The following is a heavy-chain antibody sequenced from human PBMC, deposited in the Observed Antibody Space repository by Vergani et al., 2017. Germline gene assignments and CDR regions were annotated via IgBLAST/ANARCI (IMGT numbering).Heavy chain of an antibody. Sequence: QVQLVQSGAEVKKPGASVKVSCKASGYTFTGYYMHWVRQAPGQGLEWMGWINPNSGGTNYAQKFQGSVTMTRDASISTAYMELSRLRSDATAVYYCAREGYDILTGYYDNWFDPWGQGTLVTVSS. CDR3: AREGYDILTGYYDNWFDP. D-gene: IGHD3-9*01. CDR1: GYTFTGYY. J-gene: IGHJ5*02. CDR2: INPNSGGT. V-gene: IGHV1-2*02.